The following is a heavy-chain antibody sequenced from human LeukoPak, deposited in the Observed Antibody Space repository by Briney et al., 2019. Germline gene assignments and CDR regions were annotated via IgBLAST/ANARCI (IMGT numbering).Heavy chain of an antibody. D-gene: IGHD1-26*01. J-gene: IGHJ6*02. CDR2: IIPIFGTA. CDR1: GGTFSSYA. V-gene: IGHV1-69*13. Sequence: ASVKVSCEASGGTFSSYAISWVRQAPGQGLEWMGGIIPIFGTANYAQKFQGRVTITADESTSTAYMELSSLRSEDTAVYYCARSYGEGYYYGMDVWGQGTTVTVSS. CDR3: ARSYGEGYYYGMDV.